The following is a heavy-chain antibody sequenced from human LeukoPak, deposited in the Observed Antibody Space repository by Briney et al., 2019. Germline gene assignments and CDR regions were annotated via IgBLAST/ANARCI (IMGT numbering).Heavy chain of an antibody. D-gene: IGHD2/OR15-2a*01. CDR3: SAISYLAFDI. Sequence: PGGSLRLACAVYTFTFRNYWMRWVRQAPGKGLEWVANIKEDGNDKDYVGSVKGRFTICRDNDKNSVYQQMKTLRAEHTAVYYCSAISYLAFDIWGQGTMVTVS. CDR2: IKEDGNDK. CDR1: TFTFRNYW. V-gene: IGHV3-7*03. J-gene: IGHJ3*02.